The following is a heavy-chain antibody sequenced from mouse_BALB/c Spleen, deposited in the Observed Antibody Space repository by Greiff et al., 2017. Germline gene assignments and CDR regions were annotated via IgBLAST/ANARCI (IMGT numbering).Heavy chain of an antibody. V-gene: IGHV1-77*01. CDR2: IYPGSGNT. J-gene: IGHJ4*01. Sequence: QVQLQQSGAELARPGASVKLSCKASGYTFTDYYINWVKQRTGQGLEWIGEIYPGSGNTYYNEKFKGKATLTADKSSSTAYMQLSSLTSEDSAVYFCARLPGGYAMDYWGQGTSVTVSS. CDR1: GYTFTDYY. CDR3: ARLPGGYAMDY.